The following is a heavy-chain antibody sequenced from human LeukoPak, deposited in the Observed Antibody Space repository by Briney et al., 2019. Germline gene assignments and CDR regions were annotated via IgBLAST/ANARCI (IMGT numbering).Heavy chain of an antibody. J-gene: IGHJ4*02. V-gene: IGHV1-8*01. D-gene: IGHD5-24*01. Sequence: ASVKVSCKASGYTFTSYDINWVRQATGQGLEWMGWMNPNSGNTGYAQKFQGRVTMTRNTSISTAYMELSSLRSEDTAVYYCARPGTGDGWLQLKNYFDYWGQGTLVTVSS. CDR1: GYTFTSYD. CDR3: ARPGTGDGWLQLKNYFDY. CDR2: MNPNSGNT.